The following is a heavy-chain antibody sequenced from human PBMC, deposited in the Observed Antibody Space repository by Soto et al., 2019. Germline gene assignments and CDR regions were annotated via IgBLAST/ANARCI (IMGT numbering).Heavy chain of an antibody. CDR1: GGTFSSYA. Sequence: ASVKVSCKASGGTFSSYAISWVRQAPGQGLEWMGGIIPIFGTANYAQKFQGRVTITADESTSTAYMELSSLRSEDTAVYYCARSRRGSTYYYDSSGPDAFDIWGQGTMVTVSS. CDR3: ARSRRGSTYYYDSSGPDAFDI. J-gene: IGHJ3*02. D-gene: IGHD3-22*01. CDR2: IIPIFGTA. V-gene: IGHV1-69*13.